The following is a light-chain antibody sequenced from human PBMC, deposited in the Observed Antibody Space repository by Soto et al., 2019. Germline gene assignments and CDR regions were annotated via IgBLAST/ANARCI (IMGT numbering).Light chain of an antibody. CDR3: QQSYGIPLT. CDR1: QNILYSSNNQNY. CDR2: WAS. J-gene: IGKJ4*01. Sequence: DIVMTQSPDSLAVSLGERATINCKSSQNILYSSNNQNYLAWYQQKPGQPPKLLIYWASTRESGVPDLFSGSGSGTDFTLTVSSLQAEDVAVYYCQQSYGIPLTVGGGTKVVI. V-gene: IGKV4-1*01.